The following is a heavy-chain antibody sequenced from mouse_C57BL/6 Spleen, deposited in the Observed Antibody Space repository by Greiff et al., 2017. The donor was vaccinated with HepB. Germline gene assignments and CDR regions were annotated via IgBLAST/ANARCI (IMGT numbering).Heavy chain of an antibody. J-gene: IGHJ3*01. CDR2: INPNNGGT. V-gene: IGHV1-26*01. CDR3: ARRGYGSSYPWFAY. D-gene: IGHD1-1*01. Sequence: EVQLQQSGPELVKPGASVKISCKASGYTFTDYYMNWVKQSHGKSLEWIGDINPNNGGTSYNQKFKGKATLTVDKSSSTAYMELRSLTSEDSAVYYCARRGYGSSYPWFAYWGQGTLVTVSA. CDR1: GYTFTDYY.